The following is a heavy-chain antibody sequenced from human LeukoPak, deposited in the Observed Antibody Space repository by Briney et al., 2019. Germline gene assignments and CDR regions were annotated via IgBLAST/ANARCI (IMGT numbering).Heavy chain of an antibody. D-gene: IGHD4-23*01. J-gene: IGHJ4*02. CDR2: INSDGSST. Sequence: GGSLRLSCAASGFTFSDYWMHWVRHVPGKGLVWVSRINSDGSSTTYADSVKGRFTISRDNSKNTLFLQMNSLRTEDTAVYYCARGARKGDDYGGFFDYWGQGTLVTVSS. CDR1: GFTFSDYW. V-gene: IGHV3-74*01. CDR3: ARGARKGDDYGGFFDY.